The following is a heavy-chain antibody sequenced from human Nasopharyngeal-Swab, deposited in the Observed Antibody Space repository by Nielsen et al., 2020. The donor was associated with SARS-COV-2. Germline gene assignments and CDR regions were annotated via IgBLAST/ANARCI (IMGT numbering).Heavy chain of an antibody. Sequence: WVRQAPGQGLEWMGWMNPNSGNTGCAQKFQGRVTMTRDTSISTAYMELSRLTSDDTAVYYCARRGDYGDYYFDYWGQGTLVTVSS. V-gene: IGHV1-2*02. CDR2: MNPNSGNT. D-gene: IGHD4-17*01. J-gene: IGHJ4*02. CDR3: ARRGDYGDYYFDY.